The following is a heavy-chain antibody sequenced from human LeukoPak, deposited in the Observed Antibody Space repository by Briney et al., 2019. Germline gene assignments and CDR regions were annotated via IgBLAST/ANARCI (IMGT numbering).Heavy chain of an antibody. D-gene: IGHD2-2*03. CDR3: AKVVDIVVVPAAYFDY. CDR1: AFTFRNFG. J-gene: IGHJ4*02. CDR2: ISYDGSNK. Sequence: GEPLRLSCAASAFTFRNFGMHWVREAPGKGVEWVTVISYDGSNKYYRDSVKGRFTISRDNSKNTVYLQMNSLRVEDTAVYYCAKVVDIVVVPAAYFDYWGQGTLVTVSS. V-gene: IGHV3-30*18.